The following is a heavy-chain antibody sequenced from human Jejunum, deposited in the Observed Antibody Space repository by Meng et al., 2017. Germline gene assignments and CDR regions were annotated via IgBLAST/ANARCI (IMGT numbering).Heavy chain of an antibody. V-gene: IGHV3-7*01. Sequence: GESLKISCAASEFSFNTYWMNWVRQAPGKGLEWVANINPEGNEERTVDSVKGRFTASRDNAKKSLYLQMNSLRVEDTAVYYCAGWGSRNYWGQGTPVTVSS. CDR2: INPEGNEE. J-gene: IGHJ4*02. CDR1: EFSFNTYW. D-gene: IGHD7-27*01. CDR3: AGWGSRNY.